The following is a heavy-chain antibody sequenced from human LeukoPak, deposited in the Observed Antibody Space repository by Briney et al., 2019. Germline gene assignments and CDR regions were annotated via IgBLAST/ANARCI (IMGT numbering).Heavy chain of an antibody. CDR2: ISYSSSTI. J-gene: IGHJ4*02. Sequence: GGSLRLSCATSGFTFSTCNMNWVRQAPGKGLEWVSYISYSSSTIYYADSVKGRFTISRDNAKNSLSLQMNSLRAEDTAVYYCARAGDLLFDYWGQGTLVTVSS. CDR3: ARAGDLLFDY. D-gene: IGHD2-21*01. V-gene: IGHV3-48*04. CDR1: GFTFSTCN.